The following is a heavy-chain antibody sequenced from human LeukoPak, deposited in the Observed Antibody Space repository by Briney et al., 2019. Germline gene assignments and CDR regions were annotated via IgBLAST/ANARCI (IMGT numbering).Heavy chain of an antibody. CDR3: AKGPQPSSSWYYFDY. D-gene: IGHD6-13*01. V-gene: IGHV3-9*01. CDR1: GFTFDDYA. Sequence: GRSLRLSCAASGFTFDDYAMHWVRQAPGKGLEWVSGISWNSGSIGYADSVKGRFTISRDNAKNSLYLQMNSLSAEDTALYYCAKGPQPSSSWYYFDYWGQGTLVTVSS. CDR2: ISWNSGSI. J-gene: IGHJ4*02.